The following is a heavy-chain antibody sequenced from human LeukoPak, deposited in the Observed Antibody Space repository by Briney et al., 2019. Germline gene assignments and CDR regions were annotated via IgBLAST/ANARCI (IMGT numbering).Heavy chain of an antibody. CDR3: ARGHSELERRNWFDP. J-gene: IGHJ5*02. CDR2: IYHSGST. Sequence: PSQTLSLTCAVSGGSISSGGYSWSWIRQPPGKGLEWIGYIYHSGSTYYNPSLKSRVTISVDRSKNQFSLKLSSVTAADTAVYYCARGHSELERRNWFDPWGQGTLVTVSS. CDR1: GGSISSGGYS. V-gene: IGHV4-30-2*01. D-gene: IGHD1-1*01.